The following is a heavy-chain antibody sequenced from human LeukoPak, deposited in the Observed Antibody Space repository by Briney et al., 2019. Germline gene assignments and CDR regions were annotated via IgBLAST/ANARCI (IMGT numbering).Heavy chain of an antibody. V-gene: IGHV3-43D*03. Sequence: GGSLRLSCAASGFTFDAYAMHWVRQAPGKGLEWVSLISWDAVITYYADSVKGRFTISRDNSKNSLYLQMNSLRAEDTAFYYCAKGQRREGSGTTDWGQGTLVTVSS. CDR2: ISWDAVIT. D-gene: IGHD3-10*01. CDR3: AKGQRREGSGTTD. CDR1: GFTFDAYA. J-gene: IGHJ4*02.